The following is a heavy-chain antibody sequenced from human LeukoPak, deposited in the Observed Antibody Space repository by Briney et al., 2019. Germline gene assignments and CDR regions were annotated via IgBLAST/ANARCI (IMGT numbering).Heavy chain of an antibody. CDR1: GFTFSSYG. D-gene: IGHD2-2*01. Sequence: GGSLRLSCAASGFTFSSYGMHWVRQAPGKGLEWVAFIRYDGSNKYYADSVKGRFTISRDNSKNTLYLQMNSLRAEDTAVYYCAKDLSTSYYYYMDVWGKGTTVTVSS. CDR2: IRYDGSNK. CDR3: AKDLSTSYYYYMDV. J-gene: IGHJ6*03. V-gene: IGHV3-30*02.